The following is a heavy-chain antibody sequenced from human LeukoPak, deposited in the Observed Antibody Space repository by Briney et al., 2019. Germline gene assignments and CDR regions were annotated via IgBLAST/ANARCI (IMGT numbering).Heavy chain of an antibody. V-gene: IGHV3-9*03. CDR3: AKVVGSGSYYEYYFDY. D-gene: IGHD3-10*01. CDR2: ISWNSGSI. Sequence: GRSLRLSCAASGFTFDDYAMHWVRQAPGKGLEWVSGISWNSGSIGYADSVKGRFTISRDNAKNSLYLQMNSLRAEDMALYYCAKVVGSGSYYEYYFDYWGQGTLVTVSS. J-gene: IGHJ4*02. CDR1: GFTFDDYA.